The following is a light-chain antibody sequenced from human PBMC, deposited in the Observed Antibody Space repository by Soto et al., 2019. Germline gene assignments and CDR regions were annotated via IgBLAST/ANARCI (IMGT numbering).Light chain of an antibody. CDR3: PQFGGSLT. V-gene: IGKV3-20*01. CDR2: GET. Sequence: EILWTQCAATLSLSPGERAAGACVASQSVSSTYLVWYQQKPGQPPRLLIYGETSRASGIPDRFSGSGSGTDFHPTISRLEHEDFAVYYCPQFGGSLTVGPVTQVEIK. CDR1: QSVSSTY. J-gene: IGKJ4*02.